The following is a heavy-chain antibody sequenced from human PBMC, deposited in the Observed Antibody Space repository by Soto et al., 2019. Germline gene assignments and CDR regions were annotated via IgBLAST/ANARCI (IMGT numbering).Heavy chain of an antibody. J-gene: IGHJ5*02. Sequence: QPGGSLRLSCVASGSSSDPFTMHWVRELPGKGLEWVAGLSWDRSTVAYADSVQGRFTISRDHAKNSVDLLIDNLRPEDTAVYFCARDLRFVDLHYYFDLWGQGTLVTVSS. CDR2: LSWDRSTV. D-gene: IGHD3-10*01. CDR1: GSSSDPFT. CDR3: ARDLRFVDLHYYFDL. V-gene: IGHV3-9*02.